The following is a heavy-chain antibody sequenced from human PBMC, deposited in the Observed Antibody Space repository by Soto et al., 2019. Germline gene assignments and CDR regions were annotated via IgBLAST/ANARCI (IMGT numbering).Heavy chain of an antibody. V-gene: IGHV4-31*03. CDR1: GGSISSGGYY. CDR2: IYYSGST. J-gene: IGHJ4*02. D-gene: IGHD6-13*01. Sequence: NPSETLSLTCTVSGGSISSGGYYWSWIRQHPGKGLEWIGYIYYSGSTYYNPSLKSRVTISVDTSKNQFSLKLSSVTAADTAVYYCARVSPLAEQQLTPRVRYYFDYWGQGTLVTVSS. CDR3: ARVSPLAEQQLTPRVRYYFDY.